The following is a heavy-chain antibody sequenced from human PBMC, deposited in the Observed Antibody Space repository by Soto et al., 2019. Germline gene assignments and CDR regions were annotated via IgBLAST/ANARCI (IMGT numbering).Heavy chain of an antibody. CDR3: ARAVRFGQYNFDY. Sequence: GASVKVSCKASGVTFSSYAISWLRQAPGQGLEWMGGIMPIFGTANYAQKFQGRVTITVDESTSTAYMELSSLRSEDTAVYYCARAVRFGQYNFDYWGQGTLVTVSS. V-gene: IGHV1-69*13. D-gene: IGHD3-3*01. CDR1: GVTFSSYA. CDR2: IMPIFGTA. J-gene: IGHJ4*02.